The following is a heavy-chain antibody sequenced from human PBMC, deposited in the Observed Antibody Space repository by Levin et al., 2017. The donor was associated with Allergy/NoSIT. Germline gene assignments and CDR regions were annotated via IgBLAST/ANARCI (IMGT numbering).Heavy chain of an antibody. CDR2: ISYDGSNK. J-gene: IGHJ3*02. D-gene: IGHD5-24*01. Sequence: GESLKISCAASGFTFSSYGMHWVRQAPGKGLEWVAVISYDGSNKYYADSVKGRFTISRDNSKNTLYLQMNSLRAEDTAVYYCAKAARDGYNFGFDIWGQGTMVTVSS. V-gene: IGHV3-30*18. CDR3: AKAARDGYNFGFDI. CDR1: GFTFSSYG.